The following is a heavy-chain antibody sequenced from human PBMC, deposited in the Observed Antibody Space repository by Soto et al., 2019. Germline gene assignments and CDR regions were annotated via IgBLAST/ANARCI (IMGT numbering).Heavy chain of an antibody. CDR2: INPSGGST. CDR1: GYTFTSYY. V-gene: IGHV1-46*03. CDR3: ARVARGGDYVNYFDY. D-gene: IGHD4-17*01. J-gene: IGHJ4*02. Sequence: GASVKVSCKASGYTFTSYYMHWVRQAPGQGLEWMGIINPSGGSTSYAQKFQGRVTMTRDTSTSTVYMELSSLRSEDTAVYYCARVARGGDYVNYFDYWGQGTLVTVSS.